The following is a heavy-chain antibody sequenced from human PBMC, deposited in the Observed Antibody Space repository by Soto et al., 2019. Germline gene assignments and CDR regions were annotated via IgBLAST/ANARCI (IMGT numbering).Heavy chain of an antibody. V-gene: IGHV3-23*01. CDR3: AAYSGYDYYYYNGMDV. CDR1: GIPPSRYA. CDR2: ISGSGGST. J-gene: IGHJ6*02. D-gene: IGHD5-12*01. Sequence: GGSLRLPCAASGIPPSRYAISLVRQAPGQGLEWVSAISGSGGSTDYADSVKGRFTSSRDNTKNTLYLQMNSLKAEDTAVYYCAAYSGYDYYYYNGMDVWGQGTTVTVSS.